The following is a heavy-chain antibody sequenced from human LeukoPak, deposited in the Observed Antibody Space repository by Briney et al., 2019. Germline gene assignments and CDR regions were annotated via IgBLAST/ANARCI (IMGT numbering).Heavy chain of an antibody. V-gene: IGHV3-23*01. Sequence: GGSLRLSCAASGFSFSIHGMSWVRQAPGKGLEWASAIGAGSAYTEYADSVKGRFTISRDDSKNTLLLQMYSLRAEDTAVYYCVQDFWATTGYWGQGTLVTVS. D-gene: IGHD4-17*01. CDR2: IGAGSAYT. J-gene: IGHJ4*02. CDR3: VQDFWATTGY. CDR1: GFSFSIHG.